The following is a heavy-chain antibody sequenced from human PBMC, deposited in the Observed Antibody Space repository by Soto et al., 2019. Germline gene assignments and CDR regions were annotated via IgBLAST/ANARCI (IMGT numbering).Heavy chain of an antibody. V-gene: IGHV5-10-1*01. CDR3: ARGISGRSAADYFDP. Sequence: GEALKISSKGSGYSFTKPWTNWVRHMPRKGLEWMGKIDPSDSYTTYSPSLQGHVTISADKSMSTAHLQWSGLKASDTAMYYRARGISGRSAADYFDPLGQGALVTVSS. D-gene: IGHD6-25*01. J-gene: IGHJ5*02. CDR1: GYSFTKPW. CDR2: IDPSDSYT.